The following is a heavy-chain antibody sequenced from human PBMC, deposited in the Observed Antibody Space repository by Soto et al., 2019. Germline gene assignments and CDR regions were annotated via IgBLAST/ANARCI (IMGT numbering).Heavy chain of an antibody. CDR3: VRESVGGGYCSGGSCYGMDV. J-gene: IGHJ6*02. Sequence: QVQLQESGPGLVKPSETLSLTCIVSGGSISSFHWSWIRQPAGKGLEWIGRIYASGSSNYNYNPSLKSRVTMSVDPSKNQFSLTMTAVTAADTAVYYCVRESVGGGYCSGGSCYGMDVWGQGTTVTVSS. CDR2: IYASGSS. V-gene: IGHV4-4*07. CDR1: GGSISSFH. D-gene: IGHD2-15*01.